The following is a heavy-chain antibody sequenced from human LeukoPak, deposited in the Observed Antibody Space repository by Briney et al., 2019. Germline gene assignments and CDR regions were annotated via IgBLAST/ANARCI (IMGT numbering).Heavy chain of an antibody. V-gene: IGHV4-4*02. Sequence: SETLSLTCAVCCGSIKNASWWSRVRQPPGKGLEWIAEVAHHGKTNYNPSLESRVTVSLDKSKSQFSLNLTSVTAADTAVYFCTRTNRDWVPSDYWGQGTLVTVSS. CDR2: VAHHGKT. CDR3: TRTNRDWVPSDY. J-gene: IGHJ4*02. D-gene: IGHD2-21*01. CDR1: CGSIKNASW.